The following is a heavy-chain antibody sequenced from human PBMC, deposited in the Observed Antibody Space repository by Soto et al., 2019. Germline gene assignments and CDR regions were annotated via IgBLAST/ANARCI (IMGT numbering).Heavy chain of an antibody. V-gene: IGHV4-61*01. CDR2: ISTSGST. J-gene: IGHJ5*02. Sequence: PSETLSLTCTVSGGSVTSRSYYWCWIRQPPGKGLEWIGYISTSGSTNYNPSLKSRVTISVDTSKNQFSLKLSSVTAADTAVYYCARADLGGITIFGVVTWFDPWGQGTLVTVPS. D-gene: IGHD3-3*01. CDR1: GGSVTSRSYY. CDR3: ARADLGGITIFGVVTWFDP.